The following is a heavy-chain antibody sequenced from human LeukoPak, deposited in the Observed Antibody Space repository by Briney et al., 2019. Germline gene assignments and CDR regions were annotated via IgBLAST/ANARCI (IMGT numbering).Heavy chain of an antibody. CDR2: VSQTEDT. V-gene: IGHV4-34*01. D-gene: IGHD6-13*01. CDR3: ARGDGVIAGIGIGSWYFDL. Sequence: KPSETLSLTCSIYGGSFTCKYWRWTWIRQPPGKGLEWIGEVSQTEDTNYNPFFKSRVVISLDTSKNQFSLKMNSMTAADTGVYYCARGDGVIAGIGIGSWYFDLWGRGTLVAVSS. J-gene: IGHJ2*01. CDR1: GGSFTCKY.